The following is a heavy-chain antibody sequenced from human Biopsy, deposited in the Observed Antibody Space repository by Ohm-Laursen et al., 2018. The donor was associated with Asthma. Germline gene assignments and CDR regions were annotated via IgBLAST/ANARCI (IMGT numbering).Heavy chain of an antibody. Sequence: SLRLSCTATGRHFGSYNMHWVRQAPGKGLEWVAVISYDGSSIYYADSVKGRFTISRDNSKNTLSLQMNSLTAEDTAVYYCAREGVAGTHIEDWGQGTLVTVSS. J-gene: IGHJ4*02. V-gene: IGHV3-30-3*01. CDR1: GRHFGSYN. CDR2: ISYDGSSI. CDR3: AREGVAGTHIED. D-gene: IGHD2-15*01.